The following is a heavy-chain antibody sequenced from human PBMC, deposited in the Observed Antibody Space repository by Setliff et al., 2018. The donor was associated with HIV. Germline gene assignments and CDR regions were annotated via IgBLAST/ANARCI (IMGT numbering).Heavy chain of an antibody. CDR1: GFTVSSNY. Sequence: GGSLRLSCAASGFTVSSNYMSWVRQAPGKGLEWVSVIYSGGSTYYPDSVKGRFTISRDNSKNTLFLQMNSLRAEDTAVYYCAKDRRYYYGSGSYAAETWGQGTLVTVSS. D-gene: IGHD3-10*01. CDR2: IYSGGST. V-gene: IGHV3-53*01. J-gene: IGHJ5*02. CDR3: AKDRRYYYGSGSYAAET.